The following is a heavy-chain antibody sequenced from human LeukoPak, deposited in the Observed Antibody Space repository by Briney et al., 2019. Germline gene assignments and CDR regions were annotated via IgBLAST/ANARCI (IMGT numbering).Heavy chain of an antibody. CDR3: ARPQYSSGYDAFDI. Sequence: PGGSLRLSCAASGFTFSSYWMSWVRQAPGKGLEWVVNIKQDGSEKYYVDSVKGRFTISRDDAKNSLYLQMNSLRAEDTAVYYCARPQYSSGYDAFDIWGQGTMVTVSS. D-gene: IGHD6-19*01. J-gene: IGHJ3*02. CDR2: IKQDGSEK. V-gene: IGHV3-7*01. CDR1: GFTFSSYW.